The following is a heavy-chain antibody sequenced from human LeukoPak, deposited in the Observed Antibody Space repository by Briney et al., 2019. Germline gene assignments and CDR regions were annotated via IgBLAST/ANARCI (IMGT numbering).Heavy chain of an antibody. V-gene: IGHV4-30-4*08. CDR1: GGSISSGDYY. CDR3: ARHGAATGWFDP. D-gene: IGHD6-25*01. Sequence: PSETLSLTCTVSGGSISSGDYYWSWIRQPPGKGLEWIGYIYYSGSTYYNPSLKSRVTISVDTSKNQFSLKLNSVTAADTAVYYCARHGAATGWFDPWGQGTLVTVSS. J-gene: IGHJ5*02. CDR2: IYYSGST.